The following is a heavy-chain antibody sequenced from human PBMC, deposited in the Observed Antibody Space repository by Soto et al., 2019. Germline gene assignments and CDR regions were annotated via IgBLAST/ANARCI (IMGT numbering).Heavy chain of an antibody. Sequence: SETLSLTCAVYGGSFSGYYWSWIRQPPGKGLEWIGEINHSGSTNYNPSLKSRVTISVDTSKNQFSLKLSSVTAADTAVYYCARGRSRSGWMGVYYYYGMDVWGQGTTVTVYS. D-gene: IGHD6-19*01. CDR1: GGSFSGYY. CDR2: INHSGST. V-gene: IGHV4-34*01. J-gene: IGHJ6*02. CDR3: ARGRSRSGWMGVYYYYGMDV.